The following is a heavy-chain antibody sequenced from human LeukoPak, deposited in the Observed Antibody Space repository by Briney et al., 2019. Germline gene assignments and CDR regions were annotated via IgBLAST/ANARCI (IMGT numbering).Heavy chain of an antibody. CDR3: ARDGGHSTDLDY. CDR1: GFTFSRHW. CDR2: IKQDGSER. Sequence: GWSLRLSCATSGFTFSRHWMTWVRQAPGKGPEWVANIKQDGSERYYVHSVRGRFTISRDNAKNALYLQMNSLRAEDTAVYYCARDGGHSTDLDYWGQGILVTVPS. D-gene: IGHD2-8*02. V-gene: IGHV3-7*01. J-gene: IGHJ4*02.